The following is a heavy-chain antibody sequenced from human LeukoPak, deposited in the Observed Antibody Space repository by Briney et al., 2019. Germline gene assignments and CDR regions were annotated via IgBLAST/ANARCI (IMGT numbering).Heavy chain of an antibody. CDR1: GGSISSYQ. V-gene: IGHV4-59*08. CDR2: MYYSGST. J-gene: IGHJ5*02. CDR3: AGHDYYGSGSYR. D-gene: IGHD3-10*01. Sequence: SETLSLTCTVSGGSISSYQWSWIRQPPGRGLEWIGYMYYSGSTKYNPSLKSRVTISGDTSKNQFSLKLISVTAADAAVYYCAGHDYYGSGSYRWGQGTLVTVSS.